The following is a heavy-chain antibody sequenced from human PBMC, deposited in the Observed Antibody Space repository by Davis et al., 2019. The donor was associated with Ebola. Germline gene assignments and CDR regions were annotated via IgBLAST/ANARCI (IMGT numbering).Heavy chain of an antibody. CDR2: INHSGST. Sequence: PSETLSLTCAVYGGSFSGYYWSWIRQPPGQGLEWIGEINHSGSTNYSPSLKSRVTISVDTSKNQFSLEMSSVTAADTAVYYCARDHEHSYGRRFDPWGQGIQVTVSS. CDR1: GGSFSGYY. D-gene: IGHD5-18*01. V-gene: IGHV4-34*01. CDR3: ARDHEHSYGRRFDP. J-gene: IGHJ5*02.